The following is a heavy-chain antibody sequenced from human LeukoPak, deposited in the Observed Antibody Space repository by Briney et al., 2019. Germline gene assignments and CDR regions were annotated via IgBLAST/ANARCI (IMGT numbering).Heavy chain of an antibody. CDR2: IYYSGST. CDR1: GGSISSYY. J-gene: IGHJ4*02. D-gene: IGHD3-22*01. CDR3: ARVMYYYDSSGYSMTYYFDY. V-gene: IGHV4-59*01. Sequence: SETLSLTCTVSGGSISSYYWSWIRQPPGKGLEWIGYIYYSGSTNYNPSLKSRVTISVDTSKNQFSLKLSSVTAADTAVYYCARVMYYYDSSGYSMTYYFDYWGQGTLVTVSS.